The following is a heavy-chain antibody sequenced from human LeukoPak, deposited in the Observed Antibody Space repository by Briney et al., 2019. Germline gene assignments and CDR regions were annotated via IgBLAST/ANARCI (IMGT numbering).Heavy chain of an antibody. D-gene: IGHD2-15*01. Sequence: GASVKVSCKASGYTFTSYAMHWVRQAPGQRLEWMGWINAGNGNTKYSQKFQGRVTITRDTSTSTVYMELSSLRSEDTAVYYCARVVAATSFDYWGQGTLVTVSS. J-gene: IGHJ4*02. V-gene: IGHV1-3*01. CDR3: ARVVAATSFDY. CDR1: GYTFTSYA. CDR2: INAGNGNT.